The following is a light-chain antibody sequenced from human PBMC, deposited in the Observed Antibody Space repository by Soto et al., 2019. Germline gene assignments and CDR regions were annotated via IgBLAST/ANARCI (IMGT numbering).Light chain of an antibody. V-gene: IGKV1-39*01. CDR1: QSISTY. CDR2: AAS. CDR3: QHYNYWPPRT. J-gene: IGKJ1*01. Sequence: DVHMAQSPSSLSASLGDGVTISCRASQSISTYLNWYQQRPGKAPKLLIYAASTLQSGVPSRFSGRGSGTDFTLTISGLQPEDFAVYYCQHYNYWPPRTFGQGTKVDI.